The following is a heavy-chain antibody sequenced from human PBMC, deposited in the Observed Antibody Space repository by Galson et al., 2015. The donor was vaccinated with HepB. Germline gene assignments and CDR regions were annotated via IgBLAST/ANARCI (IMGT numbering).Heavy chain of an antibody. Sequence: SVKVSCKASGGTFSRYYAISWVRQAPGQGLEWMGTLIPIFGTTNYPQKFQGRVTITADESTTTAYMELSSLKSEDTAIYYCAKSRFLEWVGSSGKEYKYYAMDVWGQGTTVTVSS. CDR3: AKSRFLEWVGSSGKEYKYYAMDV. CDR1: GGTFSRYYA. CDR2: LIPIFGTT. D-gene: IGHD3-3*01. V-gene: IGHV1-69*13. J-gene: IGHJ6*02.